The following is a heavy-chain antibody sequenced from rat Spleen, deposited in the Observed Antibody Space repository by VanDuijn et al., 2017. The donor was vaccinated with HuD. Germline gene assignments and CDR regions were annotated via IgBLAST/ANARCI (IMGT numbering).Heavy chain of an antibody. V-gene: IGHV5S23*01. CDR1: GFTYSDYV. CDR2: ISTGGGNT. Sequence: EVQLVESGGGLVQPGRSLKLSCAASGFTYSDYVMAWVRQAPTKGLEWVASISTGGGNTYYRDSMKGRFTISRDNAKSTLYLQMDSLRSEDTTTYYCARQYYDGYLYVMDAWGQGASVTVSS. D-gene: IGHD1-12*03. CDR3: ARQYYDGYLYVMDA. J-gene: IGHJ4*01.